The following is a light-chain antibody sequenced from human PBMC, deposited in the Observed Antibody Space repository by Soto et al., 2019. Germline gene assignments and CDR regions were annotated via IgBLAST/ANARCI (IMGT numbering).Light chain of an antibody. CDR2: EVS. V-gene: IGLV2-14*01. Sequence: QSALTQPASVSGSRGRSITISCTGTSSEVGGYKYVSWHQQHPDKAPKLIIFEVSNRPSGISSRFAGSKSSNTASLTISGLQAEDEADYYCASYTRSSTSVIFGRGTNFTVL. CDR3: ASYTRSSTSVI. CDR1: SSEVGGYKY. J-gene: IGLJ2*01.